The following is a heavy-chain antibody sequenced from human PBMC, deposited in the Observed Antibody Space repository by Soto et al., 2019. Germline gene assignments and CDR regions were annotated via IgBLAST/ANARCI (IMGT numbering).Heavy chain of an antibody. Sequence: QVQLVESGGGVVQPGRSLRLSCAASGFTFSSYAMHWVRQAPGKGLEWVAVISYDGSNKYYADFVKGRFTISRDNSKNTLYLQMNSLRTEDTAVSYCARPLWRDDYNWGYFDLWGRGTLVTFSS. CDR1: GFTFSSYA. J-gene: IGHJ2*01. D-gene: IGHD4-4*01. CDR2: ISYDGSNK. CDR3: ARPLWRDDYNWGYFDL. V-gene: IGHV3-30-3*01.